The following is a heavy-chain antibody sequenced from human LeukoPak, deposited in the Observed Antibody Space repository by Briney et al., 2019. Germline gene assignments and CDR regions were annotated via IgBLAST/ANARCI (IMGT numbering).Heavy chain of an antibody. CDR2: ISYDGSNK. CDR3: AKALTKYYYDSSGNWFDP. J-gene: IGHJ5*02. D-gene: IGHD3-22*01. Sequence: GGSLRLSCAASRFTFSSYDMHWVRQAPGKGLEWVAVISYDGSNKYYADSVKGRFTISRDNSKSTLYLQMISLRAEDTAVYYCAKALTKYYYDSSGNWFDPWGQGTLVTVSS. CDR1: RFTFSSYD. V-gene: IGHV3-30*18.